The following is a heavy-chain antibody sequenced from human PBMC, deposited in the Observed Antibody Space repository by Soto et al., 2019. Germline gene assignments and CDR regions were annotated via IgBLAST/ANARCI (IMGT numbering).Heavy chain of an antibody. V-gene: IGHV1-18*01. CDR2: INAYTGNT. CDR1: GYTFTTYG. D-gene: IGHD3-10*01. Sequence: QVQVVQSGAEVKEPGASVEVACKASGYTFTTYGISWVRQAPGQGLEWIGWINAYTGNTNYAQTVQGRVTMTTDTSTSTAYMELRSLRSDDTAVYYCARFYGSGSFPYDYWGQGTLVTVSS. CDR3: ARFYGSGSFPYDY. J-gene: IGHJ4*02.